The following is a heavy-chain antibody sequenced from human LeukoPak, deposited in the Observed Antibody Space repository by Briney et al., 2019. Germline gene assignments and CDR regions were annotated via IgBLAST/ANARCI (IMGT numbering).Heavy chain of an antibody. CDR2: IGGNDDTT. Sequence: GGSLRLSCAASGFTFSSYSMNWVRQAPGKGLEGVSVIGGNDDTTYYRDSVKGRFTISRDNSKNTLFLQMNNLRAEDTAVYYCTRGGRGYSYGYSGDYWGQGTLVTVSS. CDR1: GFTFSSYS. J-gene: IGHJ4*02. V-gene: IGHV3-23*01. D-gene: IGHD5-18*01. CDR3: TRGGRGYSYGYSGDY.